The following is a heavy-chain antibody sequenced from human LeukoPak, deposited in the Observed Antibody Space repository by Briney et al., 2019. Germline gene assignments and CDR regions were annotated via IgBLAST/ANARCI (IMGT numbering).Heavy chain of an antibody. CDR3: ARTGANYDILTGYYRSPYYYGMDV. Sequence: ASVKVSCKASGGTFSSYAISWVRQAPGQGLEWMGGIIPIFGTANYAQKFQGRVTITADESTSTAYMELSSLRSEDTAVYYCARTGANYDILTGYYRSPYYYGMDVWGQGTTVTVSS. J-gene: IGHJ6*02. V-gene: IGHV1-69*13. CDR1: GGTFSSYA. D-gene: IGHD3-9*01. CDR2: IIPIFGTA.